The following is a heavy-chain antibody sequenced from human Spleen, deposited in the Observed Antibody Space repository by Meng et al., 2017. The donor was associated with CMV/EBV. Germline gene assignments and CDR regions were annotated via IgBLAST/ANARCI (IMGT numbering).Heavy chain of an antibody. CDR1: GFTFSSYA. CDR3: AKDSRSEQLIDYYYYGMDV. CDR2: ISASGRIT. J-gene: IGHJ6*02. V-gene: IGHV3-23*01. D-gene: IGHD6-6*01. Sequence: GESLKISCAASGFTFSSYAMTWVRQAPGKGLEWVSVISASGRITYYADSVKGRFTIARDNSKNTLYLQMNSLRAEDTAVYYCAKDSRSEQLIDYYYYGMDVWGQGTTVTVSS.